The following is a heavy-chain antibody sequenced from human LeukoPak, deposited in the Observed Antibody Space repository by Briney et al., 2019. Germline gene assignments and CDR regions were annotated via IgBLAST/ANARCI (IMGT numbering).Heavy chain of an antibody. Sequence: PGASLRLSCAASGFTFSSYAMSWVRQAPGKGLEWVSAISGSGGSTYYADSVKGRFTISRDNSKNTLYLQMNSLRAEDTAVYYCAKDGEQYYGSVPPPFFDYWGQGTLVTVSS. CDR3: AKDGEQYYGSVPPPFFDY. V-gene: IGHV3-23*01. CDR1: GFTFSSYA. D-gene: IGHD3-10*01. CDR2: ISGSGGST. J-gene: IGHJ4*02.